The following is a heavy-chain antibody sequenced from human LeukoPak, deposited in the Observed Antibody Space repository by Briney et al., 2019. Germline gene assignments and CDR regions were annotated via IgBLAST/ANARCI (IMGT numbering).Heavy chain of an antibody. V-gene: IGHV5-51*01. J-gene: IGHJ4*02. CDR2: IYPGYSDT. CDR3: ARGLRDYYDSSGIYDY. D-gene: IGHD3-22*01. CDR1: GYSFTSYW. Sequence: GESLKISCKGSGYSFTSYWIGWVRQMPGKGLEWMGIIYPGYSDTRYSPSFQGQVTISADKSINTAYLQWSSLKASDTAMYYCARGLRDYYDSSGIYDYWGQGTLVTVSS.